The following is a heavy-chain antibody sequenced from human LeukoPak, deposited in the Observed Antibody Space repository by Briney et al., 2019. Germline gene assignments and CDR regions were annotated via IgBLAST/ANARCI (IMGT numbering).Heavy chain of an antibody. CDR2: IYTSGST. CDR1: GGSISSGSYY. V-gene: IGHV4-61*02. D-gene: IGHD3-10*01. CDR3: AREGSLWFGESKTAFDY. Sequence: SETLSLTCTVSGGSISSGSYYWSWIRQPAGKGLEWIGRIYTSGSTNYNPSLKSRVTISVDTSKNQFSPKLSSVTAADTAVYYCAREGSLWFGESKTAFDYWGQGTLVTVSS. J-gene: IGHJ4*02.